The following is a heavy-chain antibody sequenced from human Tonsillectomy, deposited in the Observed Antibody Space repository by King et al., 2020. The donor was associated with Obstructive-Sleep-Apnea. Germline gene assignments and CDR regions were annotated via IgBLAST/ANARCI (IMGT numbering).Heavy chain of an antibody. V-gene: IGHV3-15*02. CDR2: IKVKSNGGTI. CDR3: TTARFLEWLLGEDYFDY. Sequence: VQLVESGGALVKPGGSLRLSCAASGFTFNNAWMSWVRQAPGKGLEWVVRIKVKSNGGTIDYAAPVKGRFTISRDDSIETLFVQMTSLKSEDTAVYYCTTARFLEWLLGEDYFDYWGQGTLVTVSS. J-gene: IGHJ4*02. CDR1: GFTFNNAW. D-gene: IGHD3-3*01.